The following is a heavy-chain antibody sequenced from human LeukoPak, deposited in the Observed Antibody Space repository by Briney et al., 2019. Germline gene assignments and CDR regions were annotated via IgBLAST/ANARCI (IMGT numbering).Heavy chain of an antibody. CDR2: VHPGNSDT. J-gene: IGHJ3*01. Sequence: GESLKISCKASGYSFTTYWIGWVRQMPGKGLEWMAIVHPGNSDTKYSPSFQGQVTISADQSISTAYLQWSSLKASDTAMYYCARLWGGVVPADDAFDVWGQGTMVTVSS. CDR3: ARLWGGVVPADDAFDV. D-gene: IGHD2-2*01. V-gene: IGHV5-51*01. CDR1: GYSFTTYW.